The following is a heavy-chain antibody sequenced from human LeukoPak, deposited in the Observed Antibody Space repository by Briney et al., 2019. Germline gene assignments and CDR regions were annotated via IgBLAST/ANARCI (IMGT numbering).Heavy chain of an antibody. Sequence: GGTLRLSCAASGFTFSSYGMSWVRQAPGKGLEWVSAISGSDGSTYYADSVKGRFTISRDNSKNTLYLQMNSLRAEDTAVYYCAKDLAYCGGDCYSPLDYWGQGTLVTVSS. D-gene: IGHD2-21*02. CDR2: ISGSDGST. V-gene: IGHV3-23*01. J-gene: IGHJ4*02. CDR3: AKDLAYCGGDCYSPLDY. CDR1: GFTFSSYG.